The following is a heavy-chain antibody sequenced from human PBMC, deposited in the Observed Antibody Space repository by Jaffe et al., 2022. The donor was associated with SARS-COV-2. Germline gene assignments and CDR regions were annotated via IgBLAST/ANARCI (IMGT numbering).Heavy chain of an antibody. Sequence: QVQLQESGPGLVKPSETLSLTCTVSGYSISSGYYWGWIRQPPGKGLEWIGSIYHSGSTYYNPSLKSRVTISVDTSKNQFSLKLSSVTAADTAVYYCARVDMYGGYAYAYWGQGTLVTVSS. CDR3: ARVDMYGGYAYAY. CDR2: IYHSGST. D-gene: IGHD5-12*01. J-gene: IGHJ4*02. V-gene: IGHV4-38-2*02. CDR1: GYSISSGYY.